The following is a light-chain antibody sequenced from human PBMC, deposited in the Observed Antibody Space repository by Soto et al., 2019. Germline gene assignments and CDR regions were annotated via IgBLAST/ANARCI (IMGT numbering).Light chain of an antibody. CDR2: DAS. J-gene: IGKJ1*01. CDR3: QQYNNWPRT. CDR1: HNIATN. V-gene: IGKV3-15*01. Sequence: EIVMTQSLATLSVSPRERATLSCRASHNIATNLAWYQQKPGQAPGLLIFDASARATGIPGRFSGSGSGTEFTLTISSLQSEDSAVYYCQQYNNWPRTFGQGTKVEI.